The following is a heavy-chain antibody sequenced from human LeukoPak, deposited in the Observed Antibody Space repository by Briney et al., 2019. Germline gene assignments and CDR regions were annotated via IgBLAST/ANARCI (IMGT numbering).Heavy chain of an antibody. CDR2: IIPIFGTA. Sequence: ASVKVSCKASGGTFSSYAISWVRQAPGQGLEWMGGIIPIFGTANYAQKFQGRVTITADGSTSTAYMELSSLRSEDTAVYYCATVDTAMVFVYWGQGTLVTVSS. V-gene: IGHV1-69*01. J-gene: IGHJ4*02. CDR3: ATVDTAMVFVY. CDR1: GGTFSSYA. D-gene: IGHD5-18*01.